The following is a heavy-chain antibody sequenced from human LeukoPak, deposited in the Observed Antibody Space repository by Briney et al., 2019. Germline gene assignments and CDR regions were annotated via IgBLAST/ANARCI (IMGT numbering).Heavy chain of an antibody. D-gene: IGHD3-10*01. V-gene: IGHV3-30*18. J-gene: IGHJ4*02. Sequence: GGSLRLSCAASGFTFSSYGMHWVRQAPGKGLEWVAVISYDGSNKYYADSVKGRFTISRDNSKNTLYLQMNSLRAEDTAVYYCAKAASPNYYGSGSYSYYFDYWGQGTLVTVSS. CDR2: ISYDGSNK. CDR3: AKAASPNYYGSGSYSYYFDY. CDR1: GFTFSSYG.